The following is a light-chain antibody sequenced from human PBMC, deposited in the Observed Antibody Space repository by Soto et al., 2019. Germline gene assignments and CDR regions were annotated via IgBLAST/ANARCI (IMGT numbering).Light chain of an antibody. J-gene: IGKJ1*01. CDR2: DAS. V-gene: IGKV1-5*01. CDR1: QSVNKW. CDR3: QQYNSDWG. Sequence: IHMTQSPSTLSASVGDRVTIAFRASQSVNKWLAWYQKKPGKAPKLLIYDASSLQSGVPSRFSGSGSGTEFTLTISSLQPDDFATYYCQQYNSDWGFGQGTKVDIK.